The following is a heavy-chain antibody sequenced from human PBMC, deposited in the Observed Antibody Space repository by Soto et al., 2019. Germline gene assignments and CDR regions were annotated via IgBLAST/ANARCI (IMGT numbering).Heavy chain of an antibody. V-gene: IGHV3-23*01. CDR3: AKTLRFLECSPFYWDY. D-gene: IGHD3-3*01. Sequence: EVQLLESGGGLVQPGGSLRLSCAASGFTFSSYAMSWVRQAPGKGLEWVSAISGSGGSTYYADSVKGRFTISRDNSKNTLYLQMNSLRAEDTAVYYCAKTLRFLECSPFYWDYWGQGTLVTVSS. J-gene: IGHJ4*02. CDR2: ISGSGGST. CDR1: GFTFSSYA.